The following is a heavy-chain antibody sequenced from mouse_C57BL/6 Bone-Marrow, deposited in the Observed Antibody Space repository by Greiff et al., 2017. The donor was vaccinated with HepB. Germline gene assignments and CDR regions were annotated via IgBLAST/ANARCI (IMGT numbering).Heavy chain of an antibody. CDR3: AREGTTVVLDY. J-gene: IGHJ2*01. CDR2: IYPGSGST. D-gene: IGHD1-1*01. V-gene: IGHV1-55*01. CDR1: GYTFTSYW. Sequence: VQLQQPGAELVKPGASVKMSCTASGYTFTSYWITWVKQRPGQGLEWIGDIYPGSGSTNYNEKFKSKATLTVDTSSSTAYMQLSSLTSEDSAVYYCAREGTTVVLDYWGQGTTLTVSS.